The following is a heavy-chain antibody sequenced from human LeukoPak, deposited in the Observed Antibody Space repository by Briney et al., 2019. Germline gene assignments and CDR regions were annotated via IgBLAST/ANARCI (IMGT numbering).Heavy chain of an antibody. Sequence: PGRSLRLSCAASGFTFSSYAMHGVRQAPGKGLEWGAVISYDGSNKYYADSVKGRFTISRDNSKNTLYLQMNSLRAEDTAVYYCARGRVRGVIYTYYYGMDVWGKGTTVTVSS. CDR1: GFTFSSYA. CDR3: ARGRVRGVIYTYYYGMDV. CDR2: ISYDGSNK. D-gene: IGHD3-10*01. V-gene: IGHV3-30*04. J-gene: IGHJ6*04.